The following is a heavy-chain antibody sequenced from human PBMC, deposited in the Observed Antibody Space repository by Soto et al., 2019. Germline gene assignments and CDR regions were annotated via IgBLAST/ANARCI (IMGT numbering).Heavy chain of an antibody. Sequence: QVQLVESGGGVVQPGRSLRLSCAASGFTFSSYGMHWVRQAPGKGLEWVAVISYDGSNKYYADSVKGRFTISRDNSKNTLYLQMNSLRAEDTAVYYCAKGGVLQLVLSGSDYWGQGTLVTVSS. D-gene: IGHD6-6*01. CDR1: GFTFSSYG. CDR2: ISYDGSNK. CDR3: AKGGVLQLVLSGSDY. V-gene: IGHV3-30*18. J-gene: IGHJ4*02.